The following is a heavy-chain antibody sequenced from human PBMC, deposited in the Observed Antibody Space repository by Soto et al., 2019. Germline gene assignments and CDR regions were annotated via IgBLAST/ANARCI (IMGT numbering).Heavy chain of an antibody. CDR1: GFTFSSYG. CDR2: IWYDGSNK. Sequence: QVQLVESGGGVVQPGRSLRLSCAASGFTFSSYGMHWVRQAPGKGLEWVAVIWYDGSNKYYADSVKGRFTISRDNSKHTLYLQMNSLRAEDTAVYYCARGGTGPPDRYYFDYWGQGTLVTVSS. CDR3: ARGGTGPPDRYYFDY. D-gene: IGHD1-1*01. J-gene: IGHJ4*02. V-gene: IGHV3-33*01.